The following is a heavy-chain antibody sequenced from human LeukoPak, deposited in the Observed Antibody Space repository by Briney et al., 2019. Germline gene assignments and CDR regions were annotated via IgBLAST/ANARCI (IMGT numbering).Heavy chain of an antibody. D-gene: IGHD3-22*01. CDR3: ARGHSREGPVAFDI. Sequence: PSETLSLTCTVSGGSISSYYWSWIRQPPGKGLEWIGYIYYSGSTNYNPSLKSRVTISVDTSKNQFSLKLSSVTAADTAVYYCARGHSREGPVAFDIWGQGTMVTVSS. V-gene: IGHV4-59*01. J-gene: IGHJ3*02. CDR2: IYYSGST. CDR1: GGSISSYY.